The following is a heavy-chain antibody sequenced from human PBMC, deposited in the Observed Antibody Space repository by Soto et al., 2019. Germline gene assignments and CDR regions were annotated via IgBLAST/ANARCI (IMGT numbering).Heavy chain of an antibody. CDR2: IIPILGTA. Sequence: SVKVSCKASGGTFSSYAISWVRQAPGQGLEWMGRIIPILGTANYAQKFQGRVTITADESTSTAYMELSSLRSEDTAVYYCAREDRGITIFGVVPWFDPWGQGTLVTVSS. D-gene: IGHD3-3*01. CDR3: AREDRGITIFGVVPWFDP. CDR1: GGTFSSYA. J-gene: IGHJ5*02. V-gene: IGHV1-69*11.